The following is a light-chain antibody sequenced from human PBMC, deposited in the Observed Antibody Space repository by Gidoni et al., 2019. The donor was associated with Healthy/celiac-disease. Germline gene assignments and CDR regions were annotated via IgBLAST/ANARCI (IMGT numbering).Light chain of an antibody. Sequence: EIVLPQSPATPSLSPGERATISCRASQSVSSYLAWYQQKPGQAPRLLIYDASNRATGIPARFSGSGSGTDFTLTISSLEPEDFAVYYCQQRSNWPRTFGQXTKLEIK. CDR3: QQRSNWPRT. V-gene: IGKV3-11*01. J-gene: IGKJ2*01. CDR2: DAS. CDR1: QSVSSY.